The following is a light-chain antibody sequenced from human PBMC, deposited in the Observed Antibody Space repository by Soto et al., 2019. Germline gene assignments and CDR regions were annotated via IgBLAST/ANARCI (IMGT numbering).Light chain of an antibody. V-gene: IGKV1-27*01. CDR2: GAS. Sequence: DVQMTQSPSSLSASVGARVTLTCRASQGITNYLAWYQQKPGKVPKLLIYGASTLQSGVPSRFSGSGSGTDFTLTIDSLQPEDVATYYCQKYNSAHSYSFGQGTKVEIK. J-gene: IGKJ1*01. CDR1: QGITNY. CDR3: QKYNSAHSYS.